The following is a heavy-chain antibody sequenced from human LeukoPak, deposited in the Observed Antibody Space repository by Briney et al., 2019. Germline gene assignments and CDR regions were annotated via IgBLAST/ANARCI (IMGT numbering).Heavy chain of an antibody. J-gene: IGHJ4*02. CDR3: ARVRRDYFFDY. CDR1: GDSIGTSGYY. D-gene: IGHD3-3*01. V-gene: IGHV4-31*03. CDR2: IHYIGNT. Sequence: PSETLSLTCTVSGDSIGTSGYYWSWLRQHPGTGLEWIAYIHYIGNTYYNPSLESRVTMSVDTSSNQFSLNVASVTAADTAVYYCARVRRDYFFDYWGQGILVTVSS.